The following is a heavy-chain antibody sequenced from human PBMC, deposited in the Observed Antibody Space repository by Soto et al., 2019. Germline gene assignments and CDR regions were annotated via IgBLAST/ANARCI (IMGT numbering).Heavy chain of an antibody. CDR3: ARAQKWRQLSLNVFDL. V-gene: IGHV3-74*01. Sequence: EVQLVESGGGLVQPGGSLRLSCVASGFTIENSVMHWVRQTPGKGLMSVSRITGAGDGTLYADSVQGRFTISRDNAKNTVYLHMTGLTVEEKAVYYCARAQKWRQLSLNVFDLWGQGTTGSVSS. J-gene: IGHJ3*01. CDR2: ITGAGDGT. CDR1: GFTIENSV. D-gene: IGHD5-18*01.